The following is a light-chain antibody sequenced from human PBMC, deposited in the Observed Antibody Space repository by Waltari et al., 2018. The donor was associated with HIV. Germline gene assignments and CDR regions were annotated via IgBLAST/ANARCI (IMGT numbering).Light chain of an antibody. Sequence: SYVLTPPPSVSVAPAQTARITCGRDHICSESVHWYQQKPGQDPVLVVYDGRDRPSGIPERFSGSNSGNTATLTISRVEAGDEADYYCQVRDGSGDHSRVFGGGTKLTVL. CDR3: QVRDGSGDHSRV. CDR2: DGR. V-gene: IGLV3-21*02. CDR1: HICSES. J-gene: IGLJ3*02.